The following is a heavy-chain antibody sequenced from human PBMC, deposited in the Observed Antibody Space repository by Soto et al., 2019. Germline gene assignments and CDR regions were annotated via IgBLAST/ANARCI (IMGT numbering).Heavy chain of an antibody. J-gene: IGHJ5*02. CDR1: GGSVSSGSYY. Sequence: PSETLSLTCTVPGGSVSSGSYYWSWIRQPPGKGLEWIGYIYYSGSTNYNPSLKSRVTISVDTSKNQFSLKLSSVTAADTAVYYCARDEGYSYGYPNWFDPWGQGTLVTVSS. V-gene: IGHV4-61*01. D-gene: IGHD5-18*01. CDR3: ARDEGYSYGYPNWFDP. CDR2: IYYSGST.